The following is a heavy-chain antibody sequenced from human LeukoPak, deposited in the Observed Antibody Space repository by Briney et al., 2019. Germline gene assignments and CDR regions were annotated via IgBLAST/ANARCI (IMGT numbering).Heavy chain of an antibody. CDR1: GFDIRHYY. CDR3: ARDGSGRDFSLDY. Sequence: GGSLRLSCVASGFDIRHYYMSWVRQAPGKGLEWVADIRNDGTNIYNVDSVRGRFTISRDDAKNSLFLQMNSLEDEDTAVYYCARDGSGRDFSLDYWGQGTLVTVSS. V-gene: IGHV3-7*04. J-gene: IGHJ4*02. D-gene: IGHD3-10*01. CDR2: IRNDGTNI.